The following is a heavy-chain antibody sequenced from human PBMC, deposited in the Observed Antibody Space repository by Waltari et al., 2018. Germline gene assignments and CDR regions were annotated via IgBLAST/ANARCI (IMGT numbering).Heavy chain of an antibody. D-gene: IGHD6-13*01. J-gene: IGHJ5*02. CDR2: IYHSGST. Sequence: QVQLQESGPGLVKPSETLSLTCAVSGYSISSGYYWGWIRQPPGKGLEWIGSIYHSGSTYYNPSLKSRVTISVDTSKNQFSLKLSSVTAADTAVYYCAAILAAATEGGYPWGQGTLVTVSS. V-gene: IGHV4-38-2*01. CDR3: AAILAAATEGGYP. CDR1: GYSISSGYY.